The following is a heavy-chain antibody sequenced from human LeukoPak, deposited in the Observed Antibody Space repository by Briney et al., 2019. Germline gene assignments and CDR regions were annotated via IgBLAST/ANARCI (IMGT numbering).Heavy chain of an antibody. CDR1: GGSFSGYY. V-gene: IGHV4-34*01. J-gene: IGHJ5*02. Sequence: SETLSLTCAVYGGSFSGYYWSWIRQPPGKGLEWIGEINHSGSTNYNPSLKSRVTISVDTSKNQFSLKLSSVTAADTAVYYCARSRGYDSRWFDPWGQGTLVTVSS. CDR2: INHSGST. D-gene: IGHD5-12*01. CDR3: ARSRGYDSRWFDP.